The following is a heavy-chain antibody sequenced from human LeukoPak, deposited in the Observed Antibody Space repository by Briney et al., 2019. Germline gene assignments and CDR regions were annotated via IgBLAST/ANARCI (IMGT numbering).Heavy chain of an antibody. CDR2: IKQDGSEK. CDR1: GFTFSSYS. J-gene: IGHJ4*02. Sequence: GGSLRLSCAASGFTFSSYSMNWVRRAPGKGLEWVANIKQDGSEKYYVDSVKGRFTISRDNAKNSLYLQMNSLRAEDTAVYYCARSGSHSRGPYYYGSGGLDYWGQGTLVTVSS. CDR3: ARSGSHSRGPYYYGSGGLDY. D-gene: IGHD3-10*01. V-gene: IGHV3-7*01.